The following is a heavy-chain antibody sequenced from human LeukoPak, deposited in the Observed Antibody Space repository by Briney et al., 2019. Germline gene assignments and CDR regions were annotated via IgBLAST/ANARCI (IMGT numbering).Heavy chain of an antibody. CDR2: MRRNGGST. Sequence: GGSLRLSCSASGFTFSSYAIHWVRQAPGKGLEHVSGMRRNGGSTYYADSVKGRFTISRDNSKNTLYLQMSSLRAEDTAIYYCVRNGYCSSSSCYHAFDIWGQGTMVTVSS. V-gene: IGHV3-64D*06. CDR3: VRNGYCSSSSCYHAFDI. CDR1: GFTFSSYA. D-gene: IGHD2-2*03. J-gene: IGHJ3*02.